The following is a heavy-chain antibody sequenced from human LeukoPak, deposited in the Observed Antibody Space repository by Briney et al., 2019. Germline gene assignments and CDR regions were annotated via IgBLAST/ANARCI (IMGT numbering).Heavy chain of an antibody. J-gene: IGHJ4*02. D-gene: IGHD5-12*01. Sequence: ASVKVSCKASGYTFTSYGISWVRQAPGQGLEWMGWISAYNGNTNYAQKFQGRVTMTRNTSISTAYMELSSLRSENTAVYYCARGQRSGYDDLDYWGQGTLVTVSS. CDR2: ISAYNGNT. V-gene: IGHV1-18*01. CDR3: ARGQRSGYDDLDY. CDR1: GYTFTSYG.